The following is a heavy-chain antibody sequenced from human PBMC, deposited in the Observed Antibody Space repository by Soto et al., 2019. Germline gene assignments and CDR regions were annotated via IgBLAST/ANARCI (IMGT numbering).Heavy chain of an antibody. Sequence: ASVKVSCKASGYTFTSYDINWVRQATGQGLEWMGWMNPNSGNTGYAQKFQGRVTMTRNTSISTAYMELGSLRSEDTAVYYCARVYYDILTGYGGRYYYYYMDVWGKGTTVTVSS. CDR2: MNPNSGNT. V-gene: IGHV1-8*01. CDR3: ARVYYDILTGYGGRYYYYYMDV. J-gene: IGHJ6*03. D-gene: IGHD3-9*01. CDR1: GYTFTSYD.